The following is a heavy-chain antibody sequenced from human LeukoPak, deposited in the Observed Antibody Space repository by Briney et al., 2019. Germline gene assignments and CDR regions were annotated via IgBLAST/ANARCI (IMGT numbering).Heavy chain of an antibody. D-gene: IGHD6-13*01. J-gene: IGHJ4*02. CDR2: IYYSGST. Sequence: PSETLSLTCTVSGGSVSSGSYYWSWIRQPPGKGLEWIGYIYYSGSTNYNPSLKSRVTISVDTSKNQFSLKLSSVTAADTAVYYCARDHIAAVGTVFDYWGQGTLVTVSS. CDR3: ARDHIAAVGTVFDY. CDR1: GGSVSSGSYY. V-gene: IGHV4-61*01.